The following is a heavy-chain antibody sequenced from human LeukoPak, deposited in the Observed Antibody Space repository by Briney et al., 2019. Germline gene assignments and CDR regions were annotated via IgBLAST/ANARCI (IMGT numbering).Heavy chain of an antibody. Sequence: SETLSLTCTVSSGSISSFYWSWIRQPPGKGLEWIGFIYYTGSTNYNPSLKSRVTISVDTSKNQFSLKLSSVTAADTAVYYCARGDGVAAFDIWGQGTMVTVSS. V-gene: IGHV4-59*08. CDR2: IYYTGST. J-gene: IGHJ3*02. CDR3: ARGDGVAAFDI. CDR1: SGSISSFY. D-gene: IGHD3-3*01.